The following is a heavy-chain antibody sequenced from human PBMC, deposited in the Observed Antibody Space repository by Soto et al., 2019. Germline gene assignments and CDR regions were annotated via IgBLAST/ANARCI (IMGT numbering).Heavy chain of an antibody. V-gene: IGHV4-61*01. CDR1: GGSVSSGSYY. CDR3: ARISGSYSLYFDY. J-gene: IGHJ4*02. Sequence: SETLSLTCTVSGGSVSSGSYYWSWIRQPPGKGLEWIGYIYYSGSTNYNPSLKSRVTISVDTSKNQFSLKLSSVTAADTAVYYCARISGSYSLYFDYWGQGTLVTVSS. CDR2: IYYSGST. D-gene: IGHD1-26*01.